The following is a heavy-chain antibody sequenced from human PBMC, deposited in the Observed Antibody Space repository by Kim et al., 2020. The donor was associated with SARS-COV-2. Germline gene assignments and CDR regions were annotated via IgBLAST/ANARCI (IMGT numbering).Heavy chain of an antibody. CDR1: GGSFSGYY. Sequence: SETLSLTCAVYGGSFSGYYWSWIRQPPGKGLEWIGEINHSGSTNYNPSLKSRVTISVDTSKNQFSLKLSSVTAADTAVYYCARARTSLPYRAFDIWGQGTMVTVSS. V-gene: IGHV4-34*01. CDR3: ARARTSLPYRAFDI. J-gene: IGHJ3*02. D-gene: IGHD1-26*01. CDR2: INHSGST.